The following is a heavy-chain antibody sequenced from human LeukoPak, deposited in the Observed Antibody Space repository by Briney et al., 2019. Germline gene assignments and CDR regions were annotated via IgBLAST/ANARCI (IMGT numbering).Heavy chain of an antibody. V-gene: IGHV3-53*01. D-gene: IGHD4-17*01. CDR3: ARVVFDGDLDY. CDR1: GVTVSSNY. J-gene: IGHJ4*02. CDR2: IYSGGST. Sequence: GGSLRLSCAASGVTVSSNYMSWVRQTPGKGLEWVSVIYSGGSTYYTDSVKGRFTISRDNSKNPLYLQMNSLRAEDTAVYYCARVVFDGDLDYWGQGTVVIVSS.